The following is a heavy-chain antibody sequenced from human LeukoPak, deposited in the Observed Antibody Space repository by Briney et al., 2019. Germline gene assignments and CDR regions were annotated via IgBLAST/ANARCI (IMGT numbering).Heavy chain of an antibody. D-gene: IGHD4-17*01. CDR3: ARLPLYGDYGGGY. J-gene: IGHJ4*02. CDR2: IYYSGST. V-gene: IGHV4-59*08. CDR1: GGSISSYY. Sequence: PSETLSLTCTVSGGSISSYYWSWIRQPPGKGLEWIGYIYYSGSTNYNPSLKSRVTISVDTSKNPFSLKLSSVTAADTAVYYCARLPLYGDYGGGYWGQGTLVTVSS.